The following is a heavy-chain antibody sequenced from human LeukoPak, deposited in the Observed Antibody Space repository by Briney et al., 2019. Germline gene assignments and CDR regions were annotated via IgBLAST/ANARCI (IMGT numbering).Heavy chain of an antibody. V-gene: IGHV4-39*07. Sequence: SETLSLTCTVPGGSISSSSYYWGWIRQPPGKGLEWIGSIYYSGSTYYNPSLKSRVTISVDTSKNQFSLKLSSVTAADTAVYYCAAYSSGWKFDYWGQGTLVTVSS. CDR1: GGSISSSSYY. D-gene: IGHD6-19*01. CDR2: IYYSGST. J-gene: IGHJ4*02. CDR3: AAYSSGWKFDY.